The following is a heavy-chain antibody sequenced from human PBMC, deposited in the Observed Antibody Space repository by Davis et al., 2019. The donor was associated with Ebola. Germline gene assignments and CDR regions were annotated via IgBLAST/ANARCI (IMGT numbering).Heavy chain of an antibody. CDR3: ARSGLSFGVVKYHYGMDV. D-gene: IGHD3-3*01. V-gene: IGHV3-21*04. CDR2: ISSTSYFI. J-gene: IGHJ6*04. CDR1: GFAFSTYS. Sequence: GGSLRLSCAASGFAFSTYSVNWVRQAPGKGLEWVSSISSTSYFIYYAGSVKGRFTVSRDNSKKTMYLQMNSLRAEDTAVYYCARSGLSFGVVKYHYGMDVWGKGTTVTVSS.